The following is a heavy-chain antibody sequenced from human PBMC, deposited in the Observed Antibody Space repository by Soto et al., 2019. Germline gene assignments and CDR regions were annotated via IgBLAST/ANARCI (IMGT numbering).Heavy chain of an antibody. D-gene: IGHD6-6*01. CDR3: AKEMYPRTVLDSSSPWGDY. CDR2: MSYDGSHK. J-gene: IGHJ4*02. V-gene: IGHV3-30*18. CDR1: GFTFSDYG. Sequence: PGGSLRLSCEVSGFTFSDYGMHRVRQAPGKGLEWVAVMSYDGSHKYYADSVKGRFTISRDLSGNTLFLQMNSLRLEDTAVYFCAKEMYPRTVLDSSSPWGDYWGQGTLVTVSS.